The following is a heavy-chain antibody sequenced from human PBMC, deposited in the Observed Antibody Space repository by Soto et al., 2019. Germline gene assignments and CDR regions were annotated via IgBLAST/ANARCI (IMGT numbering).Heavy chain of an antibody. CDR3: AREEGPTSAHYYGMDV. V-gene: IGHV1-2*04. J-gene: IGHJ6*02. D-gene: IGHD6-6*01. Sequence: ASVKVSCKASGYTFTGYYMHWVRQAPGQGLEWMGWINPNSGGTNYAQKFQGWVTMTRDTSISTAYMELSRLRSDDTAVYYCAREEGPTSAHYYGMDVWGQGTTVTVSS. CDR2: INPNSGGT. CDR1: GYTFTGYY.